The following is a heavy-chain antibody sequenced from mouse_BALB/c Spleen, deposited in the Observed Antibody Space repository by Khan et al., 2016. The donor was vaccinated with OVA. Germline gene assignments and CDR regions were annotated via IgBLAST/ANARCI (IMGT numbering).Heavy chain of an antibody. CDR1: GYTFTSYD. D-gene: IGHD2-14*01. CDR3: ARGGYGGFAY. Sequence: QVQLKQSGAELVKPGASVKLSCKASGYTFTSYDINWVRQRPEQGLEWIGWMFPGDGSPKYNENFKGKATLTTDKSSSTAYMQLSRLTSEDSGAFVCARGGYGGFAYWGQGTLVTVSA. V-gene: IGHV1-85*01. J-gene: IGHJ3*01. CDR2: MFPGDGSP.